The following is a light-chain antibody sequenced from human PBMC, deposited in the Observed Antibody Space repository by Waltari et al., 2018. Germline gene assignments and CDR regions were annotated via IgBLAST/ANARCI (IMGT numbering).Light chain of an antibody. CDR2: GAS. CDR3: QQYNDWPRT. CDR1: QSVSSN. Sequence: EIVMTQSPATLSVSPGERATLSCRASQSVSSNLAWYQQNPDQAPRLLIYGASTRATGVPARFSGSGSGTEFTLTISSLQSEDFAVYYCQQYNDWPRTFGQGTKVEIK. J-gene: IGKJ1*01. V-gene: IGKV3-15*01.